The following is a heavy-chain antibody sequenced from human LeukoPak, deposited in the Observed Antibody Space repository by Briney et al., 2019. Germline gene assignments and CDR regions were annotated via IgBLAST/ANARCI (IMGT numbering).Heavy chain of an antibody. V-gene: IGHV1-2*02. J-gene: IGHJ4*02. D-gene: IGHD3-16*01. CDR2: INPNSGGT. Sequence: ASVKVSCKASGYTFTGYYMHWVRQAPGQGLEWMGWINPNSGGTNYAQKFQGRVTMTRDTSISTAYMELRSLTSEDTAVYYCARGQSSLGSPYYFDYWGQGTLVTVSS. CDR3: ARGQSSLGSPYYFDY. CDR1: GYTFTGYY.